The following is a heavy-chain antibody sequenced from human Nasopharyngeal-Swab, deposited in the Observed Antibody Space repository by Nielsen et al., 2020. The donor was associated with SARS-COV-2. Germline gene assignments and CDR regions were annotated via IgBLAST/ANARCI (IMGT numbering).Heavy chain of an antibody. V-gene: IGHV4-34*01. CDR2: INHSGST. CDR3: ARDRAWDSSGWDYYYGMDV. D-gene: IGHD6-19*01. J-gene: IGHJ6*02. Sequence: RQAAGKGLEWVGEINHSGSTNYNPSLKSRVTISVDTSKNQFSLKLSSVTAADTAVHYCARDRAWDSSGWDYYYGMDVWGQGTTVTVSS.